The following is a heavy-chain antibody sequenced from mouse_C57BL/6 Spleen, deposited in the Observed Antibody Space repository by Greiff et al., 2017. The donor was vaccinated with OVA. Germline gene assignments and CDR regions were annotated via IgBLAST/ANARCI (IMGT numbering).Heavy chain of an antibody. CDR2: INYDGSST. D-gene: IGHD1-1*01. J-gene: IGHJ1*03. V-gene: IGHV5-16*01. CDR1: GFTFSDYY. CDR3: AREYYGSSYWYFDV. Sequence: VQLKESEGGLVQPGSSMKLSCTASGFTFSDYYMAWVRQVPEKGLEWVANINYDGSSTYYLDSLKSRFIISRDNAKNILYLQMSSLKSEDTATYYCAREYYGSSYWYFDVWGTGTTVTVSS.